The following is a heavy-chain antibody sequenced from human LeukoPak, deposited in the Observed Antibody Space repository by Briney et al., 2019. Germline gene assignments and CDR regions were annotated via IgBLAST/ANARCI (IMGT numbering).Heavy chain of an antibody. CDR2: IKADGSEK. J-gene: IGHJ4*02. Sequence: PGGSLRLSCAASSGFTFSRFWMNWVRRAPGKGREWLANIKADGSEKKYLDSVKGRFTISIGNGKKSLYLQMRSLRPADTAVYYCVSAHYNDYKGPGTPVTVSS. CDR1: GFTFSRFW. CDR3: VSAHYNDY. V-gene: IGHV3-7*01.